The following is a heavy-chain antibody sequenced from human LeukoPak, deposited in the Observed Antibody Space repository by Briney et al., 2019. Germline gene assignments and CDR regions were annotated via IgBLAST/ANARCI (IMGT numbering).Heavy chain of an antibody. V-gene: IGHV4-39*01. D-gene: IGHD2-2*02. CDR3: ARQDCSSTSCYRAQGWFDP. Sequence: SETLSLTCAVYGGSFSDYYWGWIRQPPGKGLEWIGSIYYSGSTYYNPSLKSRVTISVDTSKNQFSLKLSSVTAADTAVYYCARQDCSSTSCYRAQGWFDPWGQGTLVTVSS. CDR2: IYYSGST. J-gene: IGHJ5*02. CDR1: GGSFSDYY.